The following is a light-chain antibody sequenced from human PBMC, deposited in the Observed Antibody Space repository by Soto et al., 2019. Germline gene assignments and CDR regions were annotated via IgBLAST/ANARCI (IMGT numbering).Light chain of an antibody. CDR2: DAS. Sequence: DIVLTQSPATLSLSPGERATLSCRASQSVSSYLAWYQQKPGQSPRLLIYDASNRATGIPARFSGSGSGTDFTLPISSLEPEDFAVYYCQQRSNCPPYTFGQGTKLEIK. V-gene: IGKV3-11*01. CDR3: QQRSNCPPYT. CDR1: QSVSSY. J-gene: IGKJ2*01.